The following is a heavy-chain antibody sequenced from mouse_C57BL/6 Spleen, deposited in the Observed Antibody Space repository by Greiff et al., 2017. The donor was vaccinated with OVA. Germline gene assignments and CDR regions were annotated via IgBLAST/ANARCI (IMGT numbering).Heavy chain of an antibody. CDR1: GFTFSDYY. CDR3: ARAETSAWFAY. V-gene: IGHV5-16*01. Sequence: EVKLMESEGGLVQPGRSMKLSCTASGFTFSDYYMAWVRQVPEKGLEWVANINYDGSSTYYLDSLKSRFIISRDNAKNILYLQMSSLKSEDTATYYCARAETSAWFAYWGQGTLVTVSA. J-gene: IGHJ3*01. CDR2: INYDGSST.